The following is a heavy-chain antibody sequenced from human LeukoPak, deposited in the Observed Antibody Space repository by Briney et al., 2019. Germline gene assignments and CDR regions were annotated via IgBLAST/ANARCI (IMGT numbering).Heavy chain of an antibody. Sequence: GASVKVSCKVSEYTLTELSMHWVRQAPGQGLEWMGIINPSGGSTSYAQKFQGRVTMTRDTSTSTVYMELSSLRSEDTAVYYCARDDESGSYSPFDYWGQGTLVTVSS. CDR1: EYTLTELS. J-gene: IGHJ4*02. CDR3: ARDDESGSYSPFDY. V-gene: IGHV1-46*01. CDR2: INPSGGST. D-gene: IGHD1-26*01.